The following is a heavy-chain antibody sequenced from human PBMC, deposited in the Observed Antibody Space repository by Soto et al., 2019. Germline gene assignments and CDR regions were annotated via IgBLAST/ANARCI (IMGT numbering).Heavy chain of an antibody. V-gene: IGHV4-31*03. CDR3: ARDPGGEAAGTNVWFDP. J-gene: IGHJ5*02. CDR1: GGSISSGGDY. CDR2: IYYSGSS. Sequence: SETLSLTCTVSGGSISSGGDYWSWIRQHPGKGLEWIGHIYYSGSSYYNPSLKSRVSMSVDTSKNQFSLKLSSVTAADTAVYYCARDPGGEAAGTNVWFDPWGQGTLVTVSS. D-gene: IGHD6-13*01.